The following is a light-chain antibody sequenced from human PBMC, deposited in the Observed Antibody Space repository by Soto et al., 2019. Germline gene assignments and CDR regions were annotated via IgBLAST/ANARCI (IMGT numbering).Light chain of an antibody. CDR2: DAS. V-gene: IGKV3-11*01. Sequence: ELVLTQSPATLSLSPGERATLSCRASQSVSSYLAWYQQKPGQAPRLLIYDASNRATGIPARFSGSGSGTDFTLTISSLEPEDFAVYYCQQRSNWPPVMYTFGKGTKLEIK. CDR1: QSVSSY. CDR3: QQRSNWPPVMYT. J-gene: IGKJ2*01.